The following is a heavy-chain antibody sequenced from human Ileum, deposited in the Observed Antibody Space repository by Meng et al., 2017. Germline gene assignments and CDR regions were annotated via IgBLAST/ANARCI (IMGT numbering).Heavy chain of an antibody. CDR2: IFYSGST. CDR1: GGPLSSGGYC. D-gene: IGHD3/OR15-3a*01. Sequence: QVRLQWSGSGLVTPQQTLCITFTFSGGPLSSGGYCWGWIRQHQGKGLGWIGYIFYSGSTYYNSSLKSRINISVDTSKNQFSLKVSSVTAADTAVYYCARVRRGLGLRFDPWGQGTLVTVSS. V-gene: IGHV4-31*03. J-gene: IGHJ5*02. CDR3: ARVRRGLGLRFDP.